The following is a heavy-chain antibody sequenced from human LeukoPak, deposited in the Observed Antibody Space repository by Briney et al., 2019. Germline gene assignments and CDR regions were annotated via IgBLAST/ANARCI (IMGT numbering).Heavy chain of an antibody. D-gene: IGHD6-6*01. CDR3: ARDPLQLHAFDI. CDR1: GFTFSSYS. Sequence: GGSLRLSCAASGFTFSSYSMNWVRQAPGKGLEWVSSISSSSSYIYYADSVKGRFTTSRDNAKKSLYLQMNSLRAEDTAVYYCARDPLQLHAFDIWGQGTMVTVSS. J-gene: IGHJ3*02. CDR2: ISSSSSYI. V-gene: IGHV3-21*01.